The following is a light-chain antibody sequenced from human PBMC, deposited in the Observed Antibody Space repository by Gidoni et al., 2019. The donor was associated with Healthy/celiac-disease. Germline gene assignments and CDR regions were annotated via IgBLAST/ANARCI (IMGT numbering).Light chain of an antibody. CDR1: QSISSY. V-gene: IGKV1-39*01. J-gene: IGKJ3*01. Sequence: DIQMTQSPSSLSASVGDRVTITCRASQSISSYLNWYQQKPGKAPKLLIYAASSLQSGVPSRFSVSGSGTDFTLTISSLQPEDFATYYCQQSYSTPPIPFGPGTKVDIK. CDR2: AAS. CDR3: QQSYSTPPIP.